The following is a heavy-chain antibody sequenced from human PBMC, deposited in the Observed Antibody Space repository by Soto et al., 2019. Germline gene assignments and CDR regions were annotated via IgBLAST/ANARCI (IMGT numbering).Heavy chain of an antibody. J-gene: IGHJ4*02. V-gene: IGHV1-18*01. CDR2: ISAYNGNT. D-gene: IGHD4-4*01. CDR1: GYNFTNYG. CDR3: ASSVTTVNDY. Sequence: QVQLVQSGAEVKKPGASVKVSCKASGYNFTNYGISWVRQAPGQGLEWMGWISAYNGNTNYAQKFQGRVTMPTDTSTSTAYMDLRSLRSDDTAVYYCASSVTTVNDYWGQGTLVTVSS.